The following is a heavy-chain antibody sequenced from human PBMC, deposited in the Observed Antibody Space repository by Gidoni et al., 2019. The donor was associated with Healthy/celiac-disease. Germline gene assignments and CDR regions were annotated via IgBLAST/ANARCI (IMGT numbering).Heavy chain of an antibody. J-gene: IGHJ3*02. V-gene: IGHV3-33*08. CDR1: GFTFSSYG. D-gene: IGHD5-12*01. CDR2: IWYDGSNK. Sequence: QVQLVESGGGVVQPGRSLRLSCAASGFTFSSYGMHWVRQAPGKGLEWVAVIWYDGSNKYYADSVKGRFTISRDNSKNTLYLQMNSLRAEDTAVYYCARDGRLEMATISNAFDIWGQGTMVTVS. CDR3: ARDGRLEMATISNAFDI.